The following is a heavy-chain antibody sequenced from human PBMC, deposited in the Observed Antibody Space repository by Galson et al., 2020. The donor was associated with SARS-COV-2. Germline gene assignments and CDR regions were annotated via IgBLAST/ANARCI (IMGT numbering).Heavy chain of an antibody. D-gene: IGHD2-21*02. CDR3: TKAATICSGGDCYSNDFQH. V-gene: IGHV3-23*05. J-gene: IGHJ1*01. Sequence: GESLKISCAGSGFTFSDYAMTWVRQAPGKGLEWVASINSSATATYYSDSVKGRFTISRDNSNNRLYLQVNSLRGDDTARYFCTKAATICSGGDCYSNDFQHWGQGTLVTVSS. CDR1: GFTFSDYA. CDR2: INSSATAT.